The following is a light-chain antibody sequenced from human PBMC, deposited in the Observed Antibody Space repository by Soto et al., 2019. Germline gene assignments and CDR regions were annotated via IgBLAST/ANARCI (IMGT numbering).Light chain of an antibody. V-gene: IGKV1-39*01. CDR2: AAS. CDR3: QQSYSTPPDT. J-gene: IGKJ2*01. Sequence: DIQMTQSPSSLSASVGDRVTITCRASQSISKYLNWYQQKPGQAPNLLIYAASTLQSGVPSRFSGIGSGTDFTLTISSLQPEDFATYYCQQSYSTPPDTFGQGTKLEIK. CDR1: QSISKY.